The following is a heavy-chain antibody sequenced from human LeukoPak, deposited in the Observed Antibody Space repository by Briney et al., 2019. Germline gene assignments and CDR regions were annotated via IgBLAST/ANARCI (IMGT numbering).Heavy chain of an antibody. V-gene: IGHV1-8*02. J-gene: IGHJ1*01. D-gene: IGHD2-15*01. CDR3: ARGYCSGGGCYIVEYLPH. CDR1: GYTFTNFE. Sequence: ASVKVSCKASGYTFTNFEINWVRQVAGQGLEWMGWMRPNSGETVNVQKFQGRVTMTRDISTSTAYMELTGLRSDDTAVYFCARGYCSGGGCYIVEYLPHWGQGTLVTVSS. CDR2: MRPNSGET.